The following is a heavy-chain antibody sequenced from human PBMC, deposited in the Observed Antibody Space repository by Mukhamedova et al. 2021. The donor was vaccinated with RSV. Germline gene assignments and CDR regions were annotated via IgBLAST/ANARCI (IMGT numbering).Heavy chain of an antibody. D-gene: IGHD1-7*01. CDR2: INPNSGGT. V-gene: IGHV1-2*02. J-gene: IGHJ5*02. Sequence: EYMGWINPNSGGTKYAQKFQGRVTMTRDTSFSTAYMELSRLRSDDTAVYYCAGSGITGTSGIDPWGQGTLVTVSS. CDR3: AGSGITGTSGIDP.